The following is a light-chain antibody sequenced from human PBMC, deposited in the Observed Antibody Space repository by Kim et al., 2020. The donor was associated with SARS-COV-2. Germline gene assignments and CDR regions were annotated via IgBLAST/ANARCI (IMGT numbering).Light chain of an antibody. CDR1: SSDVGGSNY. J-gene: IGLJ2*01. CDR3: SSYAGSNIVV. V-gene: IGLV2-8*01. Sequence: GQSVTISCTGTSSDVGGSNYVSWYQQHPGKAPKLMIYEVNERPSGVPYRFSGSKSGNTASLTVSGLQSEDEADYYCSSYAGSNIVVFGGGTQLTVL. CDR2: EVN.